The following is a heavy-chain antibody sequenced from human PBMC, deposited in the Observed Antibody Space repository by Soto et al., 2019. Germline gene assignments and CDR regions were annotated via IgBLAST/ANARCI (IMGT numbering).Heavy chain of an antibody. CDR1: GGSINSVTFY. D-gene: IGHD3-22*01. CDR3: ARNYYDSRGYSNCFGP. V-gene: IGHV4-31*03. CDR2: IYSSGSS. Sequence: QVQLRESGPGLVKPSQTLSLTCTVSGGSINSVTFYWSWIRQHPGKGLEFIGYIYSSGSSYYNTSLKSGVTMSIDTSKNQFSLRLTSVSAADTALYYCARNYYDSRGYSNCFGPWGQGILVSVSS. J-gene: IGHJ5*02.